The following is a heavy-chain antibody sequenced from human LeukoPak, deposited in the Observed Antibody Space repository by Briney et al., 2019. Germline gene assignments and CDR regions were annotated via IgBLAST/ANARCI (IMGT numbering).Heavy chain of an antibody. Sequence: ASVKVSCKASGYTFTSYGISWVRQAPGQGLEWMGCINPNSGGTNYAQKFQGRVTMTRDTSISTAYLELSRLRSDDTAVYYCARGELLRAFDYWGQGTLVTVSS. CDR1: GYTFTSYG. D-gene: IGHD1-26*01. CDR2: INPNSGGT. V-gene: IGHV1-2*02. CDR3: ARGELLRAFDY. J-gene: IGHJ4*02.